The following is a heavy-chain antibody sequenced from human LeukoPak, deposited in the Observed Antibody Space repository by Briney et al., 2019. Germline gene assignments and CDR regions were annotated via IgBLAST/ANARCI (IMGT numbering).Heavy chain of an antibody. CDR2: ITSSSSYI. CDR3: ARDYYDSSGYPNFDY. CDR1: GFTFSSYS. V-gene: IGHV3-21*01. J-gene: IGHJ4*02. D-gene: IGHD3-22*01. Sequence: PGGSLRLSCAASGFTFSSYSMNWVRQAPGKGLEWVSSITSSSSYIYYADSVKGRFTISRDNAKNSLYLQMNSLRAEDTAVYYCARDYYDSSGYPNFDYWGQGTLVTVSS.